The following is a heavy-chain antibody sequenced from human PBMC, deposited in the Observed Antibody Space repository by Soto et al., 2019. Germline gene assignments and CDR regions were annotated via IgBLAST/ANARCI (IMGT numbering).Heavy chain of an antibody. J-gene: IGHJ3*02. CDR1: GGSISSGGYY. Sequence: QVQLQASGPGLVKPSQTLSLTCTVSGGSISSGGYYWSWIRQHPGKGLEWIGYIYYSGSTYYNPSLKSRVTISVDTSKKQFSLKLSSVTAADTAVYYCARDSGTVVVADTPSFDIWGQGTMVTVSS. D-gene: IGHD2-15*01. CDR2: IYYSGST. CDR3: ARDSGTVVVADTPSFDI. V-gene: IGHV4-31*03.